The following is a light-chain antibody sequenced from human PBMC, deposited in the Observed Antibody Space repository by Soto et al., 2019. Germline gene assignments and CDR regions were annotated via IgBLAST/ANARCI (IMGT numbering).Light chain of an antibody. V-gene: IGKV3-11*01. J-gene: IGKJ3*01. Sequence: EIVLTQSPATLSLSPGERATLSCRASQSVSSYLAWYQQKPGQAPRLLIYDASNRATGIPARFSGSGSGTDFTLTISSLEPEDFAVYYCQLRSNWPPFTFGPWTKV. CDR2: DAS. CDR3: QLRSNWPPFT. CDR1: QSVSSY.